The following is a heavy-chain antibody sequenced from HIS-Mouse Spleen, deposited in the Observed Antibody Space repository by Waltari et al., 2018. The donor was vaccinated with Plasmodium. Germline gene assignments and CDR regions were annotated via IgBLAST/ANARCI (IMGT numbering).Heavy chain of an antibody. CDR3: AKVIAARDY. Sequence: EVQLLESGGGLVQPGGALSLSCAASGVTCGSFARGWVRQAPGKGLEWVSAISGSGGSTYYADSVKGRFTISRDNSKNTLYLQMNSLRAEDTAVYYCAKVIAARDYWGQGTLVTVSS. V-gene: IGHV3-23*01. D-gene: IGHD6-25*01. J-gene: IGHJ4*02. CDR1: GVTCGSFA. CDR2: ISGSGGST.